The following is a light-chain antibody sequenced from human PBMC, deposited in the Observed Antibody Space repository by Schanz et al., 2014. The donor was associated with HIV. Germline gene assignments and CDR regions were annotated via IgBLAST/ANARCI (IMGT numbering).Light chain of an antibody. CDR2: GAS. Sequence: EIVLTQSPGTLSLSPGERATLSCRASQSVSSSYLACYQQKPGQAPRLLIYGASTRATGIPGRFSGSGSGTEFTLTISSLQSEDFAVYYCQQYNTWPRTFGQGTKVELK. J-gene: IGKJ1*01. V-gene: IGKV3-15*01. CDR1: QSVSSSY. CDR3: QQYNTWPRT.